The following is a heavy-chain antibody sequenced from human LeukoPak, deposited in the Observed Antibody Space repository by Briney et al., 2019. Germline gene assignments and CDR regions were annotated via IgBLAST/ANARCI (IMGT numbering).Heavy chain of an antibody. J-gene: IGHJ6*03. CDR3: TSSIAARPNVPSLYYYYYSLDV. V-gene: IGHV3-73*01. Sequence: QPGGSLRLSCAASGVTFSGSAMHWVRQASGKGLEWGGRVRSKANSYATAYAASGKGRFTISRDDSKNTAYLQMNSLKTEDTAVYYCTSSIAARPNVPSLYYYYYSLDVWGKGTTVTVSS. CDR2: VRSKANSYAT. CDR1: GVTFSGSA. D-gene: IGHD6-6*01.